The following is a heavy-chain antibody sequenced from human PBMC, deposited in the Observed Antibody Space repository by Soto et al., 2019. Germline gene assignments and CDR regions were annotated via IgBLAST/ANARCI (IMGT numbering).Heavy chain of an antibody. D-gene: IGHD6-19*01. CDR1: GGSFSGYY. J-gene: IGHJ4*02. V-gene: IGHV4-34*01. CDR3: ARWGSGRYYVDY. CDR2: INHSGST. Sequence: QVQLQQWGAGLLKPSETLSLTCAVYGGSFSGYYWSWIRQPPGKGLEWIGEINHSGSTNYNPSLKSLXXIXVXXSKNQFSLKLSSVTAADTAVYYCARWGSGRYYVDYWGQGTLVTVSS.